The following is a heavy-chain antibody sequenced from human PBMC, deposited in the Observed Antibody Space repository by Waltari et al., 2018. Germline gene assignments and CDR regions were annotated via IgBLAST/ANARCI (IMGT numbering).Heavy chain of an antibody. J-gene: IGHJ3*02. V-gene: IGHV4-59*01. CDR3: ARGLAAAGPPDAFDI. D-gene: IGHD6-13*01. CDR1: GGSISSSY. CDR2: IYYSGST. Sequence: QVQLQESGPGLVKPSETLSLTCTVSGGSISSSYWSWIRQPPGKGLEWIGYIYYSGSTNYNPSLKSRVTISVDTSKNQFSLKLSSVTAADTAVYYCARGLAAAGPPDAFDIWGQGTMVTVSS.